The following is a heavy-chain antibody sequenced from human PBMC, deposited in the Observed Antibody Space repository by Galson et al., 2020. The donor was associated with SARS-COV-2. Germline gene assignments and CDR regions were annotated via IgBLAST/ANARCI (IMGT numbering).Heavy chain of an antibody. D-gene: IGHD4-4*01. CDR2: ISYDGSNK. CDR3: AKDQGPYSTYYYYYMDV. CDR1: GFTFSSYG. J-gene: IGHJ6*03. V-gene: IGHV3-30*18. Sequence: GGSLRLSCAASGFTFSSYGMHWVRQAPGKGLEWVAVISYDGSNKYYADSVKGRFTISRDNSKNTLYLQMNSLRAEDTAVYYCAKDQGPYSTYYYYYMDVWGKGTTVTVSS.